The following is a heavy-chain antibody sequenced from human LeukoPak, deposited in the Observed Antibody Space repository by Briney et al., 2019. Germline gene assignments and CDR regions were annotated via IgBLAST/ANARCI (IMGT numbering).Heavy chain of an antibody. J-gene: IGHJ6*03. V-gene: IGHV3-33*06. Sequence: TGGSLRLSCAASAFTFSSYGMHWVRQPPGKGLEWVALIWYDGNSKYYADSVKGRFTISRDNSKNTLYLQMNSLRAEDTAVYYCAKDATYCSSTSCDTYYYYYMDVWGKGTTVTVSS. CDR2: IWYDGNSK. CDR1: AFTFSSYG. CDR3: AKDATYCSSTSCDTYYYYYMDV. D-gene: IGHD2-2*01.